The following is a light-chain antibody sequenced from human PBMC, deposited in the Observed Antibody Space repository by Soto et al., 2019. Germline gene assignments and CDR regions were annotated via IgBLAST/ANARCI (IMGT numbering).Light chain of an antibody. Sequence: DIQMTQSPSSLAASVGDRLTLTRRASRNVSIYLNWYQHKPGKGPTLLIHATSNLQIGVPSRFSGSGSGTEFTLTISSLEPEDFGTYYCQQSYKKPSFGQGTRLEIK. CDR2: ATS. CDR1: RNVSIY. J-gene: IGKJ5*01. V-gene: IGKV1-39*01. CDR3: QQSYKKPS.